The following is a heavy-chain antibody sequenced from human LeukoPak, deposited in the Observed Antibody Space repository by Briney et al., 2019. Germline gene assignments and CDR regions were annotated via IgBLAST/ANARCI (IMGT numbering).Heavy chain of an antibody. Sequence: PGGSLRLSCAASGFTFSSYATSWVRQAPGKGLEWVSAISGSGGSTYYADSVKGRFTISRDNSKNTLYLQMNSLRAEDTAVYYCAKRSGYSSGWYYYMDVWGKGTTVTVSS. V-gene: IGHV3-23*01. D-gene: IGHD6-19*01. CDR2: ISGSGGST. J-gene: IGHJ6*03. CDR3: AKRSGYSSGWYYYMDV. CDR1: GFTFSSYA.